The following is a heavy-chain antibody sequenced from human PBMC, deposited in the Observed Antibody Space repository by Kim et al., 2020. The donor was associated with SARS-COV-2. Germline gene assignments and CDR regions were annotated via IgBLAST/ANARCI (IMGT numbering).Heavy chain of an antibody. CDR1: GFTFSSYA. CDR3: AKGGRSYYDILTGYLYFDY. CDR2: ISGSGGST. J-gene: IGHJ4*02. D-gene: IGHD3-9*01. Sequence: GGSLRLSCAASGFTFSSYAMSWVRQAPGKGLEWVSAISGSGGSTYYADSVKGRFTISRDNSKNTLYLQMNSLRAEDTAVYYCAKGGRSYYDILTGYLYFDYWGQGTLVTVSS. V-gene: IGHV3-23*01.